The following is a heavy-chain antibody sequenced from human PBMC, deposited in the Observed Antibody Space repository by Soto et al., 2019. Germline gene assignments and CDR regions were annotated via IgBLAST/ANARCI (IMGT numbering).Heavy chain of an antibody. CDR1: GFTFSSYA. CDR2: ISGSGGST. Sequence: GGSLRLSCAASGFTFSSYAMSWVRQAPGKGLEWVSAISGSGGSTYYADSVKGRFTISRDNSKNTLYLQMNSLRAEDTAVYYCAKVLRYCSSTSCHGGYYFDYWGQGTLLTVSS. D-gene: IGHD2-2*01. J-gene: IGHJ4*02. V-gene: IGHV3-23*01. CDR3: AKVLRYCSSTSCHGGYYFDY.